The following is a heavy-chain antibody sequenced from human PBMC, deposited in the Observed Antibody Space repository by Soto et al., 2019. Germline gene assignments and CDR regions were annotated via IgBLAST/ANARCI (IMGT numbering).Heavy chain of an antibody. CDR2: INHSGST. D-gene: IGHD3-10*01. V-gene: IGHV4-34*01. Sequence: QVQLQQWGAGLLKPSETLSLTCAVYGGSFSGYYWSWIRQPPGKGLEWIGEINHSGSTNYNPSLKSRFTISVDTSKNQFSLKLSSVTAADTAVYYCARGGSMVRGVRLPYNWFDPWGQGTLVTVSS. J-gene: IGHJ5*02. CDR3: ARGGSMVRGVRLPYNWFDP. CDR1: GGSFSGYY.